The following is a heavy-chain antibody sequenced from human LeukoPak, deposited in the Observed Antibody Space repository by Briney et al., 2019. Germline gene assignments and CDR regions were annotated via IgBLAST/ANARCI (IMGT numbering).Heavy chain of an antibody. CDR1: GYSFTSYW. CDR2: IYPGDSDT. CDR3: ARLELYYYYYMDV. V-gene: IGHV5-51*01. Sequence: GESLKISCKGSGYSFTSYWIGWVRQTPGKGLEWMGIIYPGDSDTRYSPSFQGQVTISADKSISTAYLQWSSLKASDTAMYYCARLELYYYYYMDVWGKGTTVTVSS. J-gene: IGHJ6*03. D-gene: IGHD1-7*01.